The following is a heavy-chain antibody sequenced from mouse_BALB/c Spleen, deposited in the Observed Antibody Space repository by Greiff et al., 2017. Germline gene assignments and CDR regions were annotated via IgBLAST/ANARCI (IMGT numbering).Heavy chain of an antibody. Sequence: DVKLVESGGGLVKPGGSLKLSCAASGFTFSSYAMSWVRQTPEKRLEWVASISSGGSTYYPDSVKGRFTISRDNARNILYLQMSSLRSEDTAMYYCARGPFITTAFDYWGQGTTLTVSS. CDR2: ISSGGST. D-gene: IGHD1-1*01. CDR1: GFTFSSYA. J-gene: IGHJ2*01. V-gene: IGHV5-6-5*01. CDR3: ARGPFITTAFDY.